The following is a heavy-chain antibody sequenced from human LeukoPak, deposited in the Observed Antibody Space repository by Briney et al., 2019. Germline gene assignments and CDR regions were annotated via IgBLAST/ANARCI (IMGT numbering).Heavy chain of an antibody. V-gene: IGHV3-23*01. J-gene: IGHJ4*02. CDR2: IGASGGST. CDR1: GFTLSSYA. Sequence: GGALRLSCATSGFTLSSYAMSWVRQAPGKGREWVSGIGASGGSTYYADSVKGRFTISRDNSKNTLYLQMNSLRTEDTAVYYCAKAEGYDILTGLDYWGQGTLVTVSS. D-gene: IGHD3-9*01. CDR3: AKAEGYDILTGLDY.